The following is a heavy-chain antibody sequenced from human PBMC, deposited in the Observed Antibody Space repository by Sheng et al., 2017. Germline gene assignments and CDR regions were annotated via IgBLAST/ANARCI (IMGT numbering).Heavy chain of an antibody. J-gene: IGHJ4*02. CDR3: TRHRGYSSSPYSFDY. V-gene: IGHV3-73*02. Sequence: EVQLVESGGGLVQPGGSLKLSCAASGFTFSGSAMHWVRQASGKGLEWVGRIRSKANSYATAYAASVKGRFTISRDDSKNMAYLQMNSLKTEDTAVYYCTRHRGYSSSPYSFDYWGQGTLVTVSS. CDR2: IRSKANSYAT. CDR1: GFTFSGSA. D-gene: IGHD6-13*01.